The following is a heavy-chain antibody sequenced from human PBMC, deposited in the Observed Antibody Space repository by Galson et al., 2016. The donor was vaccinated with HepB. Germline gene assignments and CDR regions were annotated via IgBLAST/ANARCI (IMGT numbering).Heavy chain of an antibody. CDR1: GVTFRNFW. CDR3: ARLWFGETHFDY. CDR2: IKQGGSQT. V-gene: IGHV3-7*01. Sequence: SLRLSCAASGVTFRNFWMSWVRQAPGKGLEWVANIKQGGSQTYYVDSVKGRFTISRDDAKNSLYLQMNSLRAEDTAVYYCARLWFGETHFDYWGQGAVVTVSS. D-gene: IGHD3-10*01. J-gene: IGHJ4*02.